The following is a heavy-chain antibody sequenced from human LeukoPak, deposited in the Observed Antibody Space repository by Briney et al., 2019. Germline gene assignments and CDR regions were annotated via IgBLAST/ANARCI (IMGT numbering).Heavy chain of an antibody. V-gene: IGHV1-69*05. J-gene: IGHJ5*02. CDR2: IIPIFGTA. CDR1: GGTFSSYA. CDR3: ARDYRSSSWYNWFDP. D-gene: IGHD6-13*01. Sequence: SVKVSCTASGGTFSSYAISWVRQAPGQGLEWMGGIIPIFGTANYAQKFQGRVTITTDESTSTAYMELSSLRSEDTAVYYCARDYRSSSWYNWFDPWGQGTLVTVSS.